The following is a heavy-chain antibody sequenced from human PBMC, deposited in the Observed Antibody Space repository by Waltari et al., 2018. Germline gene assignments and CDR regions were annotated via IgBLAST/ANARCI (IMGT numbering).Heavy chain of an antibody. CDR2: IYPGDSNT. D-gene: IGHD1-26*01. CDR1: GYGFSDYW. Sequence: EAQLVQSGAEVKKPVESLKISCKGSGYGFSDYWIGWVRQMPGKGLEWMGIIYPGDSNTIYSPSFQGQVTMSADKSISTAYLQWSSLKASDTAIYYCARFSGPLLAHNWFDPWGQGTLVTVSS. J-gene: IGHJ5*02. V-gene: IGHV5-51*01. CDR3: ARFSGPLLAHNWFDP.